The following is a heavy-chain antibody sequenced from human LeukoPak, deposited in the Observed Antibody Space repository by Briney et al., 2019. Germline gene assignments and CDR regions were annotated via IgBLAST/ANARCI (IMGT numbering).Heavy chain of an antibody. CDR2: IYYSGST. J-gene: IGHJ4*02. CDR3: ARAHSRWELPDGFDY. CDR1: GGSISSSSYY. D-gene: IGHD1-26*01. V-gene: IGHV4-39*07. Sequence: PSETLSLTCTVSGGSISSSSYYWGWIRQPPGKGLEWIGSIYYSGSTYYNPSLKSRVTISVDTSKNQFSLKLSSVTAADTAVYYCARAHSRWELPDGFDYWGQGTLVTVSS.